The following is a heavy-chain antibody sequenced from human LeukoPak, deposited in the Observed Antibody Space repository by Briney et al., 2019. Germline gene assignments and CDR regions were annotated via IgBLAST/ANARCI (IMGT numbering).Heavy chain of an antibody. V-gene: IGHV3-23*01. CDR2: ISGSGGST. CDR1: GFTFSSYG. CDR3: ARVGGGSSWYGSRGHWYFDL. J-gene: IGHJ2*01. Sequence: PGGSLRLSCAASGFTFSSYGMTWVRQAPGKGLEWVSGISGSGGSTYYADSVKGRFTISRDNAKNTLYLQMNSLRAEDTAVYYCARVGGGSSWYGSRGHWYFDLWGRGTLVTVSS. D-gene: IGHD6-13*01.